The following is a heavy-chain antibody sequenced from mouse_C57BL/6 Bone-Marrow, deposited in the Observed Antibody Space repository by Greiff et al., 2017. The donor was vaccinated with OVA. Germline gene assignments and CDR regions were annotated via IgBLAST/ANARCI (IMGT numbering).Heavy chain of an antibody. J-gene: IGHJ2*01. Sequence: QVQLKQPGAELVKPGASVKVSCKASGYTFTSYWMHWVKQRPGQGLEWIGRIHPSDSDTNYNQKFKGKATLTVDESSSTAYMQLSSLTSEDSAVYYCAILGYYYVFDYWGQGTTLTVSS. CDR2: IHPSDSDT. V-gene: IGHV1-74*01. CDR3: AILGYYYVFDY. CDR1: GYTFTSYW. D-gene: IGHD1-1*01.